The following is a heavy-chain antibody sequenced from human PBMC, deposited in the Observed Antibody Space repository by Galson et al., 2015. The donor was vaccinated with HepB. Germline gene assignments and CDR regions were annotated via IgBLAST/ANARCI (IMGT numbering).Heavy chain of an antibody. CDR1: GFTFSTYA. Sequence: SLRLSRAASGFTFSTYAMSWVRQAPGKGLEWVSTISGSGAITSYADSVKGRFTISRDNSKNTLFLQMNSLRAEDPAVYYCAKGHLVYCSGGSCYLDYWGQGTLVTVSS. CDR2: ISGSGAIT. J-gene: IGHJ4*02. CDR3: AKGHLVYCSGGSCYLDY. V-gene: IGHV3-23*01. D-gene: IGHD2-15*01.